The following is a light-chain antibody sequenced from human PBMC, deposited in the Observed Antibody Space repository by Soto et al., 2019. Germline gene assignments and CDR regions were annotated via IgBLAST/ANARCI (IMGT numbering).Light chain of an antibody. CDR3: QQIT. V-gene: IGKV3-20*01. J-gene: IGKJ5*01. Sequence: EIVLTQSPGSLSLSPRERATLSCRASQSVSSNHLAWYQQKPGQAPRLLIYGASRRATGIPDRFSGSGSETDFTLTISRLEPEDFAVYYCQQITFGQGTRLEIK. CDR2: GAS. CDR1: QSVSSNH.